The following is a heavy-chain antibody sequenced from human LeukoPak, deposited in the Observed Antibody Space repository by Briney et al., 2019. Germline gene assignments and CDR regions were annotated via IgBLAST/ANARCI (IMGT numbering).Heavy chain of an antibody. CDR2: INSDGSST. Sequence: GGSLRLSCAASGFTFSSYWMHWVRQAPGKGLVWVSRINSDGSSTSYADSVKGRFTISRDNAKNTLYLQMNSLRAEDTAVYYCARASGDGGFVVVRGYYYYYGMDVWGQGTTVTVSS. CDR3: ARASGDGGFVVVRGYYYYYGMDV. J-gene: IGHJ6*02. V-gene: IGHV3-74*01. D-gene: IGHD2-2*01. CDR1: GFTFSSYW.